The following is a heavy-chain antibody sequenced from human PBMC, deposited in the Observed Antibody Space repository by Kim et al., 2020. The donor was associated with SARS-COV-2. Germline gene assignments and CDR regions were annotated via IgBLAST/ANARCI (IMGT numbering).Heavy chain of an antibody. Sequence: GGSLRLSCAASGFTFRDWYMSWIRQAPGKGLEWVSYIHRRGTYTYYADSVKGRFTISRDNAKKSLYLQMNSLRAEDTALYYCARIDTSGWYYFDFWGQGSLVTVSS. CDR2: IHRRGTYT. J-gene: IGHJ4*02. CDR1: GFTFRDWY. D-gene: IGHD6-19*01. V-gene: IGHV3-11*03. CDR3: ARIDTSGWYYFDF.